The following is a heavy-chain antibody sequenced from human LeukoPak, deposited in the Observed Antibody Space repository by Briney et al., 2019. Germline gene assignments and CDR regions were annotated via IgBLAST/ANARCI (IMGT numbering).Heavy chain of an antibody. CDR3: ARDPTLGLMLFDI. CDR1: GYTFTSYG. CDR2: INPNSGGT. D-gene: IGHD7-27*01. V-gene: IGHV1-2*06. Sequence: ASVKVSCKASGYTFTSYGISWVRQAPGQGLEWMGRINPNSGGTNYAQKFQGRVTMTRDTSISTAYMELSRLRSDDTAVYYCARDPTLGLMLFDIWGQGTMVTVSS. J-gene: IGHJ3*02.